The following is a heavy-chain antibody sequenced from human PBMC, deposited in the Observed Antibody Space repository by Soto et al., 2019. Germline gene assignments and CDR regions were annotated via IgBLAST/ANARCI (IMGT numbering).Heavy chain of an antibody. Sequence: PGGSLRLSCAASGFTFSSYSMNWVRQAPGKGLEWVSSISSSSSYIYYADSVKGRFTISRDNSKNTLYLQMNSLRAEDTAVYYCARDQDDSSGYYHIDYYYYYGMDVWGQGTTVTVSS. V-gene: IGHV3-21*01. CDR1: GFTFSSYS. CDR3: ARDQDDSSGYYHIDYYYYYGMDV. CDR2: ISSSSSYI. J-gene: IGHJ6*02. D-gene: IGHD3-22*01.